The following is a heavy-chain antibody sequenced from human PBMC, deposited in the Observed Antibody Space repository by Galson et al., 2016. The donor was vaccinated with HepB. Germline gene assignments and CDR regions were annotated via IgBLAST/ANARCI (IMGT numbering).Heavy chain of an antibody. V-gene: IGHV1-69*13. CDR2: ILPMFGSV. CDR3: AREGTIVGAWFDY. J-gene: IGHJ4*02. CDR1: GGTFSSYA. Sequence: SVKVSCKASGGTFSSYAISWVRQAPGQGLEWMGSILPMFGSVDYAQKFQGRVTFTADESTSTAYLDLSSLKSEDTAVHYCAREGTIVGAWFDYWGQGTLVTVSS. D-gene: IGHD1-26*01.